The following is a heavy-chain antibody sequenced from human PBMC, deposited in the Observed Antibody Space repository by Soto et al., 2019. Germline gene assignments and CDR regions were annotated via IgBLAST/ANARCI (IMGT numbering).Heavy chain of an antibody. Sequence: QVQLVQSGAEVKKPGASVKVSCKASGYTFASYAISWMRQAPGQGLEWMGWISAYNGNTNYAQKHQGRVTMTTNTSTSTAYTELRSLRSDDTAVYYCARDPPPPDYRGQGTLVTVSS. CDR3: ARDPPPPDY. CDR1: GYTFASYA. J-gene: IGHJ4*02. V-gene: IGHV1-18*01. CDR2: ISAYNGNT.